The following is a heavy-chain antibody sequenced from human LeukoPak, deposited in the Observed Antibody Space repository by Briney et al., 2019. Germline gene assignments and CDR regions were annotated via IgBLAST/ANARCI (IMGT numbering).Heavy chain of an antibody. CDR2: ISYDGSNK. Sequence: GGSLRLSCAASGFTFSSYGMHWVRQAPGKGLGWVAVISYDGSNKYYADSVKGRFTISRDNSKNTLYLQMNSLRAEDTAVYYCAKDGSGSRGYYYYGMDVWGKGTTVTVSS. D-gene: IGHD3-16*01. CDR1: GFTFSSYG. V-gene: IGHV3-30*18. J-gene: IGHJ6*04. CDR3: AKDGSGSRGYYYYGMDV.